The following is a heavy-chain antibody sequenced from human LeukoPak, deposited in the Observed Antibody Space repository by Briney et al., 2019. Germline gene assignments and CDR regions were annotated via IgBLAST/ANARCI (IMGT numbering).Heavy chain of an antibody. V-gene: IGHV3-7*01. D-gene: IGHD3-16*02. CDR3: ARDRVWGSYRPEIFDY. J-gene: IGHJ4*02. CDR1: GFTFSSYW. CDR2: IKQDGSEK. Sequence: GGSLRLSCAASGFTFSSYWMSWVRQAPGKGLEWVANIKQDGSEKYYVDSVKGRFTISRDSAKNSLYLQMNSLRAEDTAVYYCARDRVWGSYRPEIFDYWGQGTLVTVSS.